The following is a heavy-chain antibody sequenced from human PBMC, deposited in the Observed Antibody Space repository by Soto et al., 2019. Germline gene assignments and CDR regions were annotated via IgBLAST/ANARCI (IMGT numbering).Heavy chain of an antibody. V-gene: IGHV4-34*01. Sequence: SETLSLTCAVYGGSFSGYYWSWIRQPPGKGLEWIGEINHSGSTNYNPSLKSRVTISLDTSKNQFSLKLSSVTAADTAVYYCAREGGYFDSSGSGVYHYHGVDVWGQGTTVTVSS. CDR2: INHSGST. CDR1: GGSFSGYY. D-gene: IGHD3-22*01. J-gene: IGHJ6*02. CDR3: AREGGYFDSSGSGVYHYHGVDV.